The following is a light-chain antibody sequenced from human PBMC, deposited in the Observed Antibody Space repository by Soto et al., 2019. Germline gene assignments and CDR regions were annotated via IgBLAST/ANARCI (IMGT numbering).Light chain of an antibody. J-gene: IGLJ1*01. Sequence: QSVLTQPASVSGSPGQSITISCSGTSSDVGSYNFVSWYQQHPGKAPKLMIYEVSERPSGVSNRFSGSKSGNTASLTISGLQAEDEADYYCCSYAGSSYVFGTGTKLTVL. V-gene: IGLV2-23*02. CDR3: CSYAGSSYV. CDR1: SSDVGSYNF. CDR2: EVS.